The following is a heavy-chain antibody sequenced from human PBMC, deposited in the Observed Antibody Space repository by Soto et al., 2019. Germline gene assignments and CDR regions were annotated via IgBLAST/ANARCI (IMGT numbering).Heavy chain of an antibody. CDR2: IDPSDSYT. J-gene: IGHJ6*02. CDR3: STTPYYYYYGMDV. D-gene: IGHD2-2*01. Sequence: GESLKISCKGSGYSFTSYWISWVRQMPGKGLEWMGRIDPSDSYTNYSPSFQGHVTISADKSISTAYLQWSSLKASDTAMYYCSTTPYYYYYGMDVWGQGTTVTVSS. CDR1: GYSFTSYW. V-gene: IGHV5-10-1*01.